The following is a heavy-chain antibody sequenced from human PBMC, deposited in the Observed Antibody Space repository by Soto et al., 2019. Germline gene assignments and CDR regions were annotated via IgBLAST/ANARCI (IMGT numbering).Heavy chain of an antibody. Sequence: SVKVSCKASGDTFSSYAISWVRQAPGQGLEWMGGIIPIFGTANYAQKFQGRVTITADESTSTAYMELSSLRSEDTAVYYCARDFNYYDSSGYYSQAYDAFDIWGQGTMVTVSS. J-gene: IGHJ3*02. CDR1: GDTFSSYA. CDR3: ARDFNYYDSSGYYSQAYDAFDI. V-gene: IGHV1-69*13. D-gene: IGHD3-22*01. CDR2: IIPIFGTA.